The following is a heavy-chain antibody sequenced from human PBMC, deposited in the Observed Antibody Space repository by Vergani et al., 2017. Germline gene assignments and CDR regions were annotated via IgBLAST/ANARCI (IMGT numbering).Heavy chain of an antibody. CDR1: GGTFSSYA. CDR3: ARVPAARNYYYYYYMDV. D-gene: IGHD2-2*01. CDR2: IIPIFGTA. V-gene: IGHV1-69*18. Sequence: QVQLVQSGAEVKKPGSSVKVSCKASGGTFSSYAISWVRQAPGQGLEWMGRIIPIFGTANYAQKFQGRVTITADESTSTAYMELSSLRSEDTAVYYCARVPAARNYYYYYYMDVWGKGTTVTVSS. J-gene: IGHJ6*03.